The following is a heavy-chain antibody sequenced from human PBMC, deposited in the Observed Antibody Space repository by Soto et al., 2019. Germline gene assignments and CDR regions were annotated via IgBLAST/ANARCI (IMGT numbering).Heavy chain of an antibody. Sequence: SVKVSCKASGGTFSSYAISWVRQAPGQGLEWMGGIIPIFGTANYAQKFQGRVTITADESTSTAYMELSSLRSEDTAVYYCARLPYYYYETRAYFDYWGQGTLVTVSS. CDR2: IIPIFGTA. CDR3: ARLPYYYYETRAYFDY. D-gene: IGHD3-22*01. J-gene: IGHJ4*02. CDR1: GGTFSSYA. V-gene: IGHV1-69*13.